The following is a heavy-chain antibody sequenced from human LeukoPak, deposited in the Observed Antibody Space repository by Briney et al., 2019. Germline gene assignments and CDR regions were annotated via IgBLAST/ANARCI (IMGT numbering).Heavy chain of an antibody. J-gene: IGHJ4*02. V-gene: IGHV4-39*01. D-gene: IGHD6-19*01. CDR2: VYYSGST. Sequence: SETLSLTCTVSGGSISSSSYYWGWIRQPPEKGLEWIGSVYYSGSTYYNPSLKSRVTISVDTSKNQFSLKLSSVTAADTAVYYCARRGYSSGWWTYYFDYWGQGTLVTVSS. CDR1: GGSISSSSYY. CDR3: ARRGYSSGWWTYYFDY.